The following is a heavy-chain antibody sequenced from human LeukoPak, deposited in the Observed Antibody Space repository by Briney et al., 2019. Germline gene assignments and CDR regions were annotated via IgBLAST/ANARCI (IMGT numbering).Heavy chain of an antibody. J-gene: IGHJ4*02. V-gene: IGHV3-48*01. CDR2: ISGSSDTI. CDR1: GFIFSNHW. CDR3: TRGGDY. Sequence: GGSLRLSCAASGFIFSNHWMSWVRQAPGKGLEWISYISGSSDTIFYADSVKGRFTVSRDSTKNSLYLQMNSLRAEDTAVYYCTRGGDYWGQGTLVTVSS.